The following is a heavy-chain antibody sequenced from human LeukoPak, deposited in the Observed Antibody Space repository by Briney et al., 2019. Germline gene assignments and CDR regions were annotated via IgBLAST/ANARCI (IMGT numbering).Heavy chain of an antibody. Sequence: PGGSLRLSCAASGLSFTSYWMHWVRQAPGKGLVWISRINADGSSTNYADSVKGRLTISRDNAKNTLYLQMNSLRAEDTAVYYCARGGSNYGDFYYWGQGTLVTVSS. CDR3: ARGGSNYGDFYY. CDR2: INADGSST. CDR1: GLSFTSYW. D-gene: IGHD4/OR15-4a*01. V-gene: IGHV3-74*01. J-gene: IGHJ4*02.